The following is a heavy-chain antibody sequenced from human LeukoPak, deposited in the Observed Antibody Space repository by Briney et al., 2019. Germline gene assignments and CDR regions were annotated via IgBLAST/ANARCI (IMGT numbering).Heavy chain of an antibody. CDR2: IWYDGSNK. J-gene: IGHJ3*02. Sequence: GRSLRLSCAASGFTFSSYGMHWVRQAPGKGLEWVAVIWYDGSNKYYADSVKGRFTISRDNSKNTLYLQTNSLRAEDTAVYYCARGVPAHAHAFDIWGQGTMVTVSS. CDR3: ARGVPAHAHAFDI. V-gene: IGHV3-33*01. D-gene: IGHD2-2*01. CDR1: GFTFSSYG.